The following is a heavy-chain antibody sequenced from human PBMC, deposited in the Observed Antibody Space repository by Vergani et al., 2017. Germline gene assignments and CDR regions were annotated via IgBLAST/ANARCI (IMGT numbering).Heavy chain of an antibody. CDR2: IIPIFGTA. D-gene: IGHD6-13*01. J-gene: IGHJ4*02. Sequence: QVQLVQSGAEVKKPGSSVKVSCKASGGTFSSYSLSWVRQAPGQGLEWMGGIIPIFGTANYAQKFQGRVTITADESTSTAYMELSSLRSEDTAVYYCARERIGGIAAAGPFDYWGQGTLVTVSS. CDR3: ARERIGGIAAAGPFDY. V-gene: IGHV1-69*12. CDR1: GGTFSSYS.